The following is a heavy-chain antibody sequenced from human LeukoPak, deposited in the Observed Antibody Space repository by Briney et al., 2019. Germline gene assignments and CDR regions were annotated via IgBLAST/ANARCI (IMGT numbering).Heavy chain of an antibody. J-gene: IGHJ4*02. CDR2: INQDESKK. V-gene: IGHV3-7*01. D-gene: IGHD2-2*01. CDR1: GFSFSNDW. CDR3: ARDHAYRTDY. Sequence: PGGSLRLSCAASGFSFSNDWMCWVRQAPGKGLEWVANINQDESKKYYVDSVKGRFTISRDNAKNSLYLQMSSLRAEDTAVYYCARDHAYRTDYWGQGTLVTVSS.